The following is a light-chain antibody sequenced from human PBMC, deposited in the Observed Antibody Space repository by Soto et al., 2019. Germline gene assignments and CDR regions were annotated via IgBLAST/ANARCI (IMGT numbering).Light chain of an antibody. CDR3: SSYVGTNSYV. V-gene: IGLV2-8*01. CDR1: SSDVGGYNY. Sequence: QSGLTQPPSAYGSPGQSVTISCTGTSSDVGGYNYVSWYQQHPGKAPKLIIYEVYKRPSGVPDRFSGSKSGNTAALTVSGLQAEDEADYYCSSYVGTNSYVFGTGTKVTVL. J-gene: IGLJ1*01. CDR2: EVY.